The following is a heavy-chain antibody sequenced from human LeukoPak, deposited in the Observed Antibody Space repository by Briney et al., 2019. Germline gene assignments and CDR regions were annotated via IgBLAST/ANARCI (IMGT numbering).Heavy chain of an antibody. CDR2: IYPGDSDT. J-gene: IGHJ3*01. CDR3: TSRSGVGVIDAFDV. D-gene: IGHD1-26*01. CDR1: GSSFTNYY. Sequence: GASLKISCKGSGSSFTNYYIAWVRRMPGKGLEWMGVIYPGDSDTRYSPSFQGQVTISADRSITTAYLQWSSLKASDTAMYYCTSRSGVGVIDAFDVWGQGTVVTVSS. V-gene: IGHV5-51*01.